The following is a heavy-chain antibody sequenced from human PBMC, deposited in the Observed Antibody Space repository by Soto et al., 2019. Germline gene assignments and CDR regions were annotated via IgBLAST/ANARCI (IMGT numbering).Heavy chain of an antibody. V-gene: IGHV4-30-2*01. J-gene: IGHJ5*02. CDR1: GGSLSSGGYT. CDR3: ARGADAQRGHWFDP. D-gene: IGHD1-1*01. CDR2: IYHSGST. Sequence: QLQLQESGSGLVRPSQTLSLTCAVSGGSLSSGGYTWSWIRQPPGKGLEYIGYIYHSGSTYYNPSLKSRLTMSVDRSKNQFSLKMNSVTAADTAVYYCARGADAQRGHWFDPWGQGTLVTVSS.